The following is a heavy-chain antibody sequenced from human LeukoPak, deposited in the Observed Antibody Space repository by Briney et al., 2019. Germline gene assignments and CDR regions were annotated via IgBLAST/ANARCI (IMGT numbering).Heavy chain of an antibody. Sequence: SETLSLTCTVSGGSISSSSYYWGWIRQPPGKGLEWIGSIYYSGSTYYNPSLKSRVTISVDTSKNQFSLKLSSVTAADTAVYYCARIWRGQQLVPGGFDYWGQGTLVTVSS. J-gene: IGHJ4*02. CDR2: IYYSGST. V-gene: IGHV4-39*07. CDR3: ARIWRGQQLVPGGFDY. D-gene: IGHD6-13*01. CDR1: GGSISSSSYY.